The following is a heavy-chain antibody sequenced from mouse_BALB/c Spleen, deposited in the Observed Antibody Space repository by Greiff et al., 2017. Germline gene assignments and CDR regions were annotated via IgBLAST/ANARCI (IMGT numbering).Heavy chain of an antibody. CDR1: GFTFNTNA. J-gene: IGHJ4*01. CDR3: VRYGYYAMDY. Sequence: EVQLVETGGGLVQPKGSLKLSCAASGFTFNTNAMNWVRQAPGKGLEWVARIRSKSNNYATYYADSVKDRFTISRDDSQSMLYLQMNNLKTEDTAMYYCVRYGYYAMDYWGQGTSVTVSS. CDR2: IRSKSNNYAT. D-gene: IGHD2-10*02. V-gene: IGHV10S3*01.